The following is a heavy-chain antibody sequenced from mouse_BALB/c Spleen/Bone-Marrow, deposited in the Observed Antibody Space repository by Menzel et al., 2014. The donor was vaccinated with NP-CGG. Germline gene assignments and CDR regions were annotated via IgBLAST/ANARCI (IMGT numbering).Heavy chain of an antibody. CDR2: INPYNGDT. CDR3: GTGGGNYGMDY. Sequence: EVQLQQSGPELVKPGASVKISCKASGYSFTGNFMNWVKQSHGKSLEWIGRINPYNGDTFYNQKFKGKATLTADKSSATAHMELLSPTSEDSAVYYCGTGGGNYGMDYWGQGTSVTVSS. D-gene: IGHD2-14*01. V-gene: IGHV1-37*01. CDR1: GYSFTGNF. J-gene: IGHJ4*01.